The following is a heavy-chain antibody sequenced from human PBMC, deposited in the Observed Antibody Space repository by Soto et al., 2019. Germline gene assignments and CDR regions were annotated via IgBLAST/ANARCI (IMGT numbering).Heavy chain of an antibody. CDR3: ARDNKSTHYHGSGSYSYYFDY. Sequence: SVKVSCKASGGTFSSYTISWVRQAPGQGLEWMGRIIPILGIANYAQKFQGRVTITADKSTSTAYMELSSLRSEDTAVYYCARDNKSTHYHGSGSYSYYFDYRGQGTLVTVSS. CDR1: GGTFSSYT. V-gene: IGHV1-69*04. CDR2: IIPILGIA. D-gene: IGHD3-10*01. J-gene: IGHJ4*02.